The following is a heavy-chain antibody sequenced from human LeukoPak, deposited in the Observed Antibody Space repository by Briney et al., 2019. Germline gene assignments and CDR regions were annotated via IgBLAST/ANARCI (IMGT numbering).Heavy chain of an antibody. CDR3: ARSLAITFGGVIVSHDAFDI. CDR2: MNPNSGNT. CDR1: GYTFTSYD. Sequence: ASVKVSCKASGYTFTSYDISWVRQATGQGLEWMGWMNPNSGNTGYAQKFQGRVTITRNTSISTAYMELSSLRSEDTAVYYCARSLAITFGGVIVSHDAFDIWGQGTMVTVSS. V-gene: IGHV1-8*03. J-gene: IGHJ3*02. D-gene: IGHD3-16*02.